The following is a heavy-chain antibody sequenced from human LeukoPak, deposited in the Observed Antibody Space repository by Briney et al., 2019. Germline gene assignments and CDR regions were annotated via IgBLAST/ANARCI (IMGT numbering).Heavy chain of an antibody. CDR3: ARAPKGMITVRYYYYYYMDV. J-gene: IGHJ6*03. Sequence: SETLSLTCTVSSGSITSGGYYWNWIRQHPGKGLEWIGYIYYNGSTFYNPSLKSRVTMSVDTSKNQFSLKLSSVTAADTAVYYCARAPKGMITVRYYYYYYMDVWGKGTTVTVSS. CDR2: IYYNGST. V-gene: IGHV4-31*03. D-gene: IGHD3-16*01. CDR1: SGSITSGGYY.